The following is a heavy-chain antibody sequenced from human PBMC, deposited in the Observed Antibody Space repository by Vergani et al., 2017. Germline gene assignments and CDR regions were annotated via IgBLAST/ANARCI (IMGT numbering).Heavy chain of an antibody. J-gene: IGHJ4*02. CDR2: TSRDGDIK. Sequence: QVQLVESGGGVVQPGRSLRLSCAASGFTFGSYDMHWVRQAPGKGLEWVAVTSRDGDIKYYADSVEGRFTISRDHFRNTLYLHVNSLRAEDTAVYYCARDPRTGKPDYFDYWGRGSLVTVSS. V-gene: IGHV3-30-3*01. D-gene: IGHD1-1*01. CDR3: ARDPRTGKPDYFDY. CDR1: GFTFGSYD.